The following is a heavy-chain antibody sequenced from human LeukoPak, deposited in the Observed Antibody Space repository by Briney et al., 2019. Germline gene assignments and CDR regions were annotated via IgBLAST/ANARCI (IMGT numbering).Heavy chain of an antibody. CDR2: IYHSGST. J-gene: IGHJ6*02. CDR3: ARETRYCSGGSCYSGMDV. D-gene: IGHD2-15*01. V-gene: IGHV4-30-2*01. Sequence: SETLSLTCAVSGDSISSDGYSWSWIRQPPGKGLEWIGYIYHSGSTYYTPSLESRATISVDRSKNQFSLKLSSVTAADTAVYYCARETRYCSGGSCYSGMDVWGQGTTVTVSS. CDR1: GDSISSDGYS.